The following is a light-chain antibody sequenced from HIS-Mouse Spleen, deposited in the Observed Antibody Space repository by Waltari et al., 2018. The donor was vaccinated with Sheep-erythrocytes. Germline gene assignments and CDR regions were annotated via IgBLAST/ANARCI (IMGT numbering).Light chain of an antibody. Sequence: QSAPTQPPSASRSPGQSVTIHCIGTSIDRCRYKCLSWYQQHPGKAPKLMTYEVSKRPSGVPDRSSGSKAGNTASLTVSGLQAEDEADYYCSSYAGSNNWVFGGGTKLTVL. CDR1: SIDRCRYKC. J-gene: IGLJ3*02. CDR2: EVS. CDR3: SSYAGSNNWV. V-gene: IGLV2-8*01.